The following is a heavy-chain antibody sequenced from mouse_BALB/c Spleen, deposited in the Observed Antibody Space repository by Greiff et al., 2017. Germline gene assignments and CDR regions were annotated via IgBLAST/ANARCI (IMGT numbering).Heavy chain of an antibody. CDR2: INPSNGGT. J-gene: IGHJ4*01. Sequence: QVQLQQPGAELVKPGASVKLSCKASGYTFTSYYMYWVKQRPGQGLEWIGGINPSNGGTNFNEKFKSKATLTVDKSSSTAYMQLSSLTSEDSAVYYCARSGSSLYAMDYWGQGTSVTVSA. CDR3: ARSGSSLYAMDY. D-gene: IGHD4-1*01. V-gene: IGHV1S81*02. CDR1: GYTFTSYY.